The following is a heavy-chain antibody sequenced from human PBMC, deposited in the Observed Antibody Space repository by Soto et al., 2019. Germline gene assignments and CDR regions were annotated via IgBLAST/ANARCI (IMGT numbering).Heavy chain of an antibody. V-gene: IGHV5-10-1*03. J-gene: IGHJ4*02. CDR2: IDPSDSYT. D-gene: IGHD2-15*01. Sequence: EVQLVQSGAEVKKPGESLRISCKGSGYSFTSYWISWVRQMPGKGLEWMGRIDPSDSYTNYSPSFQGHVTISADKSISTAYLQWSSLKASDTAMYYCARHGEDCSGGSCYFFIDYWGQGTLVTVSS. CDR3: ARHGEDCSGGSCYFFIDY. CDR1: GYSFTSYW.